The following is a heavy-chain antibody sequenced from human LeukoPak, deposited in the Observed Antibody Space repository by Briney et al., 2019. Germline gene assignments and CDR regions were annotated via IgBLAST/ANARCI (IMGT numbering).Heavy chain of an antibody. Sequence: AGGSLRLSCAASGLTFDDYGMSWVRQAPGKGLEWVSGINWNGGSTGYADSVKGRFTISRDNAKNSLYLQMNSLRAEDTALYYCARDRSMTHFDYWGQGTLVTVSS. CDR2: INWNGGST. V-gene: IGHV3-20*04. CDR3: ARDRSMTHFDY. CDR1: GLTFDDYG. J-gene: IGHJ4*02.